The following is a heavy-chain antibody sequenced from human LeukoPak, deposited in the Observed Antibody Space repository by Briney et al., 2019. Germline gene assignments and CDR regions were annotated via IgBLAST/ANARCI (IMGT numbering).Heavy chain of an antibody. CDR2: IYYSGSS. CDR1: GGSISSYY. Sequence: PSETLSLTCTVSGGSISSYYWSWIRQPPGKGLEWIGYIYYSGSSNYNPSLKSRVTISVDTSKNQFSLKLSSVTAADTAVDYCARHPEGMDVWGQGTTVTVSS. V-gene: IGHV4-59*08. J-gene: IGHJ6*02. CDR3: ARHPEGMDV.